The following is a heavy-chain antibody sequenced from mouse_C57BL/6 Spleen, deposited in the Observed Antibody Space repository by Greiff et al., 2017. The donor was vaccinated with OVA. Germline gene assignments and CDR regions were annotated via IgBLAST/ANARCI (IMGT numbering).Heavy chain of an antibody. V-gene: IGHV5-17*01. CDR1: GFTFSDYG. CDR3: AREGFDY. CDR2: ISSGSRTM. J-gene: IGHJ2*01. Sequence: EVKLVESGGGLVKPGGSLKLSCAASGFTFSDYGMHWVRQAPEKGLEWVAYISSGSRTMYYADTVKGRFTISRDNAKNTLFLQMTSLRSEDTAMYYCAREGFDYWGQGTTLTVSS.